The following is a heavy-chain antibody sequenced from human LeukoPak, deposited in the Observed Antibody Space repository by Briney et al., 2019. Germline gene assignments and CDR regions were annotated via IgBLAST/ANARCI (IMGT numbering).Heavy chain of an antibody. CDR1: GGSISSYY. J-gene: IGHJ5*02. CDR2: IYYSGST. CDR3: AAKKYSYGYFSSWTLSWWFDP. V-gene: IGHV4-59*12. D-gene: IGHD5-18*01. Sequence: PSETLSLTCTVSGGSISSYYWSWIRQPPGKGLEWIGYIYYSGSTNYNPSLKSRVTISVDTSKNQFSLKLSSVTAADTAVYYCAAKKYSYGYFSSWTLSWWFDPWGQGTLVTVSS.